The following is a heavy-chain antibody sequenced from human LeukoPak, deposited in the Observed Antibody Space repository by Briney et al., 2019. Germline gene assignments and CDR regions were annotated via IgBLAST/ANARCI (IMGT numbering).Heavy chain of an antibody. D-gene: IGHD4-23*01. V-gene: IGHV4-39*01. CDR2: IHYSGST. Sequence: PSETLSLTCTVSGGSVTSASHYWAWIRQPPGKGLEWIGSIHYSGSTYSSPSLKSRLTISGDTSQSQFSLKLTFVTAADTAVYYCTRHHDYGDKIGYGGQGTLVTVSS. CDR1: GGSVTSASHY. CDR3: TRHHDYGDKIGY. J-gene: IGHJ4*02.